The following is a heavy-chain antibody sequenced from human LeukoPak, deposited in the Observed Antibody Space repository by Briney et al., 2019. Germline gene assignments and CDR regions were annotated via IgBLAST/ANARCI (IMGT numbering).Heavy chain of an antibody. Sequence: SETLSLTCTVSGGSISSYYWSWIRQPPGKGLEWIGYIYYSGSTNYNPSLKSRVTISVDTSKNQFSLKLSSVTAADTAVYYCARASVYYYGSGRFWYFDLWGRGTLVTVSS. CDR2: IYYSGST. J-gene: IGHJ2*01. CDR3: ARASVYYYGSGRFWYFDL. V-gene: IGHV4-59*01. D-gene: IGHD3-10*01. CDR1: GGSISSYY.